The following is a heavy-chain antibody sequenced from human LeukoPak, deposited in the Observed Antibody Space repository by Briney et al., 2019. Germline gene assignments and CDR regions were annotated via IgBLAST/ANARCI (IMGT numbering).Heavy chain of an antibody. V-gene: IGHV4-30-4*08. J-gene: IGHJ5*02. Sequence: QVQLQESGPGLVKPSQTLSLTCTVPGGSISSGDYYWSWIRQPPGKGPEWIGYIYYSGSTYYNPSLKSRVTISVDTSKNQFSLKLSSVTAADTAVYYCARVHDKGVSWFDPWGQGTLVTVSS. CDR2: IYYSGST. CDR3: ARVHDKGVSWFDP. CDR1: GGSISSGDYY. D-gene: IGHD3-9*01.